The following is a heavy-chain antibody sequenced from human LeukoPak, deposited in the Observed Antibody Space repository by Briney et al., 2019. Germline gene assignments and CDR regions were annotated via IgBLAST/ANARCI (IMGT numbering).Heavy chain of an antibody. J-gene: IGHJ3*02. Sequence: PSQTLSLTCAVDGGSFRGYYWSWIRQPPGNGREWVGAINHSGSTNYNPSLKSRVTISVDTSQNQFSLTLSSVTAADTAVYYCARGGGMVVVPAAMGYAFDIWGQGTMVTVSS. CDR1: GGSFRGYY. V-gene: IGHV4-34*01. CDR3: ARGGGMVVVPAAMGYAFDI. CDR2: INHSGST. D-gene: IGHD2-2*01.